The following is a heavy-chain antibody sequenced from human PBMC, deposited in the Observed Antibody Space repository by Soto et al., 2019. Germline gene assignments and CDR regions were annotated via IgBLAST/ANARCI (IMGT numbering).Heavy chain of an antibody. J-gene: IGHJ6*03. CDR2: IIPILGIA. D-gene: IGHD3-10*01. CDR1: GGTFSSYT. CDR3: ARDQSDGSGSYYDYYYYMDV. V-gene: IGHV1-69*04. Sequence: GASVKVSCKASGGTFSSYTISWVRQAPGQGLEWMGRIIPILGIANYAQKFQGRVTITADKSTSTAYMELSSLRSEDTAVYYCARDQSDGSGSYYDYYYYMDVWGKGTTVTVSS.